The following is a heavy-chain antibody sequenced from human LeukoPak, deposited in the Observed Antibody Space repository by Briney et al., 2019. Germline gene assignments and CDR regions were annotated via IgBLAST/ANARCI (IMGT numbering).Heavy chain of an antibody. V-gene: IGHV4-39*01. CDR2: IYYSGST. J-gene: IGHJ4*02. CDR3: ARLFNDYGGDYYFDY. Sequence: SETLSLTCTVSGGSISSSSYYWGWIRQPPGKGLEWIGSIYYSGSTYYNPSLKSRVTISVDTSKNQFSLKLSSVTAADTAVYYCARLFNDYGGDYYFDYWGQGTLVTVSS. D-gene: IGHD4-17*01. CDR1: GGSISSSSYY.